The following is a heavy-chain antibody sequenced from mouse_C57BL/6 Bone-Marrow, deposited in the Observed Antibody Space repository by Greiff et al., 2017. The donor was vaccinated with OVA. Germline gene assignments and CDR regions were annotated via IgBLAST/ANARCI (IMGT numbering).Heavy chain of an antibody. Sequence: VQLQQPGAELVKPGASVKLSCKASGYTFTSYWMQWVKQRPGQGLEWIGEIDPSDSYTNYNQKFKGKATLTVDTSSSTAYMQLSSLTSEDSAVYYCAKDYGRYFDYWGQGTTLTVSS. CDR1: GYTFTSYW. V-gene: IGHV1-50*01. J-gene: IGHJ2*01. D-gene: IGHD1-1*01. CDR2: IDPSDSYT. CDR3: AKDYGRYFDY.